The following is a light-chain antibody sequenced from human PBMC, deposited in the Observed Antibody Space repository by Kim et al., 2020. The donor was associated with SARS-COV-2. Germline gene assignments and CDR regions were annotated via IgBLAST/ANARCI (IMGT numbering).Light chain of an antibody. Sequence: EIVLTQSPGTLSLSPGERATLSCRASQTVTSNYLAWYQQKPGQAPRLLIYGASSRATGIPDRFSGSGSGTDFTLTISRLEPEDFAVYYCQKYGRSPATFGQGTKGDIK. CDR2: GAS. CDR3: QKYGRSPAT. J-gene: IGKJ1*01. CDR1: QTVTSNY. V-gene: IGKV3-20*01.